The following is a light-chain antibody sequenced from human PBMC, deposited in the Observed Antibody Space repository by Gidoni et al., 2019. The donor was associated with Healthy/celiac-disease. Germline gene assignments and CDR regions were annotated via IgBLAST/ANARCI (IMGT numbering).Light chain of an antibody. CDR3: QQRSTWPRT. V-gene: IGKV3-11*01. J-gene: IGKJ1*01. CDR2: AAS. CDR1: QSVSSY. Sequence: EIVWTQSPATLSLSPGERATLSCRASQSVSSYLAWYQQKPGQAPRLLIYAASTRATDIPARFSGSGSGTAFTLTILSLESEAFAVYYCQQRSTWPRTFGHGTKVEIK.